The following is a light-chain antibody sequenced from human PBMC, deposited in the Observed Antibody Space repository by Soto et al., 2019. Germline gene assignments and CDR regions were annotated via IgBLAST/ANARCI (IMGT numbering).Light chain of an antibody. Sequence: EIVLTQSPGTLCLSPGERATFSCLASQSVSSSYIAWYQQKRGQAPRRLIYGASIRATGIPDRFSGSGSGTDLTLTISRLEPEDFALYYCQQYHTSPLTFGQGTKVDI. J-gene: IGKJ1*01. CDR3: QQYHTSPLT. V-gene: IGKV3-20*01. CDR2: GAS. CDR1: QSVSSSY.